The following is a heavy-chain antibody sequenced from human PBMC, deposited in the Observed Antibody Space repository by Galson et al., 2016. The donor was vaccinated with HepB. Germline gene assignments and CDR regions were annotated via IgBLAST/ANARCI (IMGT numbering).Heavy chain of an antibody. Sequence: SLRLSCAASGFTFSYCTMAWVRQTPEKGLEWVSAISDTGGNTNYADSVKGRFTISRDNSKNTPYLQMNSLRAEDTALYYCAKGLSGSYYIGDWGQGTLVTVSS. J-gene: IGHJ4*02. D-gene: IGHD3-22*01. CDR3: AKGLSGSYYIGD. CDR2: ISDTGGNT. CDR1: GFTFSYCT. V-gene: IGHV3-23*01.